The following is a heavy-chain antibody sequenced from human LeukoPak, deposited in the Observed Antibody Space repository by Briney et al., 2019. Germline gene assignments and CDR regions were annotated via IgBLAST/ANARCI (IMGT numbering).Heavy chain of an antibody. J-gene: IGHJ4*02. D-gene: IGHD3-22*01. Sequence: GGSLRLSCAASGFTFSSYAMSWVRQAPGKGLEWVSAISGSGGSTYYADSVKGRFTISRDNSKNTLYLQMNSLRAEDTAVYYCANLGTYYSDSSGYRFPYWGQGTLVTVSS. V-gene: IGHV3-23*01. CDR1: GFTFSSYA. CDR2: ISGSGGST. CDR3: ANLGTYYSDSSGYRFPY.